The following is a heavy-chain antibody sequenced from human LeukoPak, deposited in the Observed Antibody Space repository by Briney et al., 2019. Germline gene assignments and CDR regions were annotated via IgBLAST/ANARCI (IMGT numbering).Heavy chain of an antibody. J-gene: IGHJ4*02. CDR3: ARDTSTTPFDS. V-gene: IGHV3-7*04. Sequence: GGSLRLSCAASGFTFNPWMSWVRQAPGKGLEWVANIKQDGSEKYYVDSVKGRFTISRDNTKSSLYLQMNSLSSDDTAVYYCARDTSTTPFDSWGQGTLVTVSS. CDR2: IKQDGSEK. CDR1: GFTFNPW. D-gene: IGHD1-14*01.